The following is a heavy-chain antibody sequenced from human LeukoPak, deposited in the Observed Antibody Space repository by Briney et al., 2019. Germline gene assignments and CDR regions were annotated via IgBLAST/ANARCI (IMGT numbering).Heavy chain of an antibody. D-gene: IGHD3-22*01. CDR1: GGSISSSSYY. J-gene: IGHJ4*02. V-gene: IGHV4-39*01. CDR3: ARQGYTITMIVVGY. CDR2: IYYSGST. Sequence: PSETLSLTCTVSGGSISSSSYYWGWIRQPPGKGLEWIGSIYYSGSTYYNPSLKSRVTISVDTSRNQFPLKLSSVTAADTAVYYCARQGYTITMIVVGYWGQGTLVTVSS.